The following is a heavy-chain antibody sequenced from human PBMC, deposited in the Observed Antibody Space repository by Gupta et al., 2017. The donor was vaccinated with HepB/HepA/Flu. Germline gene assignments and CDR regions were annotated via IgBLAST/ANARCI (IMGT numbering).Heavy chain of an antibody. V-gene: IGHV4-59*01. J-gene: IGHJ6*03. CDR3: ARTASMVIAVAGTPRYYYYMDV. Sequence: PSLKSRVTISVDTSKNQFSLKLSSVTAADTAVYYCARTASMVIAVAGTPRYYYYMDVWGKGTTVTVSS. D-gene: IGHD6-19*01.